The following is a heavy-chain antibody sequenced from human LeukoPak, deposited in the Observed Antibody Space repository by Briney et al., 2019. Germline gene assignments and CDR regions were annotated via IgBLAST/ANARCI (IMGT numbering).Heavy chain of an antibody. CDR3: ARGARYYYDSSGYYQPAVDY. Sequence: PGGSLRLSCAASGFTFSNYGMHWVRQAPGKGLEWVAFIRYDGSNKYYADSVKGRFTISRDNAKNSLYLQMNSLRAEDTAVYYCARGARYYYDSSGYYQPAVDYWGQGTLVTVSS. J-gene: IGHJ4*02. D-gene: IGHD3-22*01. CDR1: GFTFSNYG. V-gene: IGHV3-30*02. CDR2: IRYDGSNK.